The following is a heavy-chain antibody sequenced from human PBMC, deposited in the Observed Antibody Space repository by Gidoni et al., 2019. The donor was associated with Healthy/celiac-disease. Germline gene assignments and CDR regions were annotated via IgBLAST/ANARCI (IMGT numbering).Heavy chain of an antibody. D-gene: IGHD2-15*01. Sequence: QVQLVQSGAEVKKPGASVKVSCKASGYTFTSYGISWVRQAPGQGLEWMGWISAYNGNTNYAQKLQGRVTMTTDTSTSTAYMELRSLRSDDTAVYYCARDQGYCSGGSCYVYYYYGMDVWGQGTTVTVSS. V-gene: IGHV1-18*01. CDR2: ISAYNGNT. CDR3: ARDQGYCSGGSCYVYYYYGMDV. CDR1: GYTFTSYG. J-gene: IGHJ6*02.